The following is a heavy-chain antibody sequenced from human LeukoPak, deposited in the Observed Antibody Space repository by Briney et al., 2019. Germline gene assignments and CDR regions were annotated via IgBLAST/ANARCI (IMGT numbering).Heavy chain of an antibody. CDR3: ARVNDYDSGSLYRPIDY. Sequence: GGSLRLSCEASGFSFSTYNMNWVRQAPGKGLEWISSITSDSRYRYYADSVKGRFTISRDNVKNSLYLQMNSLRAEDTAVYSCARVNDYDSGSLYRPIDYWGQATLVTVSS. D-gene: IGHD3-10*01. J-gene: IGHJ4*02. CDR2: ITSDSRYR. CDR1: GFSFSTYN. V-gene: IGHV3-21*04.